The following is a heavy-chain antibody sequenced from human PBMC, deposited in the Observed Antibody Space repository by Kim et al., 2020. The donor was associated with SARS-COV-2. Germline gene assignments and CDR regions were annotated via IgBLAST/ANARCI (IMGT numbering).Heavy chain of an antibody. Sequence: GGSLRLSCSASGFTFSNHIMHWVRQAPGMGLEDVSGITSNGGSTYYVDSVKGRFTISRDTSRNTLYLQMGSLRVEDTAIYYCVRGNDILAPRDRYFDLWGRGTLVSVSS. J-gene: IGHJ2*01. CDR1: GFTFSNHI. CDR3: VRGNDILAPRDRYFDL. D-gene: IGHD2-21*01. CDR2: ITSNGGST. V-gene: IGHV3-64D*06.